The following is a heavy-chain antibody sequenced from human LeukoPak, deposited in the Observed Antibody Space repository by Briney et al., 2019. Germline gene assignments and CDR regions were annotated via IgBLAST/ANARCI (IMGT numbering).Heavy chain of an antibody. CDR3: ARVDGDGYNIPDY. CDR2: INHSGNT. D-gene: IGHD5-24*01. J-gene: IGHJ4*02. V-gene: IGHV4-34*01. CDR1: GESFSSYY. Sequence: SETLSFTSAVYGESFSSYYWSWIRQPPGKGLEWIGEINHSGNTNYNPSLKSRVTISVDTSKNQFSLRLSSVTAADTAVYYCARVDGDGYNIPDYWGQGTLVTVSS.